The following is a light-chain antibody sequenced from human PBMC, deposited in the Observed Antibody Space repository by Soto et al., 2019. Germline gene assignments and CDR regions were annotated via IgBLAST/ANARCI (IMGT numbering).Light chain of an antibody. CDR3: QQYEAVVT. CDR2: DVS. J-gene: IGKJ1*01. V-gene: IGKV1-5*01. Sequence: DIQMTQSPSTLSASVGDRVTITCRASQSISNWLAWYQQKPGKAPTLLIYDVSRLESGVPSRFSGSGSGTEFTLTINSLQPDDFAVYYCQQYEAVVTFGQGTKVEI. CDR1: QSISNW.